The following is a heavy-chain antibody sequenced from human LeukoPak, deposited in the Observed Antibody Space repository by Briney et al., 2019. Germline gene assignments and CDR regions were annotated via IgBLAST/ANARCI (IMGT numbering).Heavy chain of an antibody. D-gene: IGHD3-10*01. CDR3: SRGTYPYSSDN. V-gene: IGHV3-30*03. J-gene: IGHJ4*02. Sequence: GGSLRLSCAASGFTFSNYGMHWVRQAPGKGLEWVAVISYDGSNKYYADSVKGRFTISRDNAKNSLYLQMNSLRAEDTAVYYCSRGTYPYSSDNWGQGALVTVSS. CDR1: GFTFSNYG. CDR2: ISYDGSNK.